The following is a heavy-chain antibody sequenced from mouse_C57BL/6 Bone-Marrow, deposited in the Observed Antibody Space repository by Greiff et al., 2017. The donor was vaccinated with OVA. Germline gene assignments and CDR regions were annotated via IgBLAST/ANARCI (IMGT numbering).Heavy chain of an antibody. J-gene: IGHJ2*01. V-gene: IGHV5-17*01. Sequence: EVQLVESGGGLVKPGGSLKLSCAASGFTFSDYGMHWVRQAPEKGLEWVAYISSGSSTIYYADTVKGRFTISRDNAKNTLFLQMTSLRSEDTAMYYCARPGYYYGRRGAFGYWGQGTTLTVSS. D-gene: IGHD1-1*01. CDR2: ISSGSSTI. CDR3: ARPGYYYGRRGAFGY. CDR1: GFTFSDYG.